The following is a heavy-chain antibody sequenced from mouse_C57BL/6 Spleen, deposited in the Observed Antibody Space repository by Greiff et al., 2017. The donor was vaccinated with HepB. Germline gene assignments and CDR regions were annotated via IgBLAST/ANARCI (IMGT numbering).Heavy chain of an antibody. J-gene: IGHJ2*01. CDR1: GYTFTSYW. CDR3: ARVTTVVAVDY. D-gene: IGHD1-1*01. CDR2: IDPSDSET. V-gene: IGHV1-52*01. Sequence: QVQLHQPGAELVRPGSSVKLSCKASGYTFTSYWMHWVKQRPIQGLEWIGNIDPSDSETHYNQKFKDKATLTVDKSSSTAYMQLSSLTSEDSAVYYCARVTTVVAVDYWGQGTTLTVSS.